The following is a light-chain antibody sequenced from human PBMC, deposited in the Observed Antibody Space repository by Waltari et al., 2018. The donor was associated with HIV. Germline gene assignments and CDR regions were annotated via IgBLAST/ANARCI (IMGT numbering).Light chain of an antibody. J-gene: IGKJ2*01. V-gene: IGKV4-1*01. CDR2: WAS. Sequence: DIVMTQSPDSLAVSLGERATINCKSSQSVLNSSSNKNSLAWYQQKSGQPPNLLIYWASTRESGVPERFSGSGSGTEFTLTISSLQAADVAVYYCQQHYTSPYTFGQGTKLEIK. CDR1: QSVLNSSSNKNS. CDR3: QQHYTSPYT.